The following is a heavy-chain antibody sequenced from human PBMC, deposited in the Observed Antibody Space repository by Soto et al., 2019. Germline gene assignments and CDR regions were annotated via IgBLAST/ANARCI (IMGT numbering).Heavy chain of an antibody. CDR3: PREESLYVSYLEGWCDP. J-gene: IGHJ5*02. Sequence: GASVKVSCKASGYTFTSYGICWVRQAPGQGLEWMGWISAYTGNTNYAQKLQGRVTMTTDTSTSTAYVGLRSLRPAAEAEHYHPREESLYVSYLEGWCDPWGQGTLVTVSS. D-gene: IGHD3-16*01. V-gene: IGHV1-18*01. CDR1: GYTFTSYG. CDR2: ISAYTGNT.